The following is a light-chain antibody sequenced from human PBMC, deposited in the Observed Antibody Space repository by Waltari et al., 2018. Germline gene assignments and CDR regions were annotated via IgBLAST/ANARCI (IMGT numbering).Light chain of an antibody. J-gene: IGKJ1*01. CDR2: GAS. CDR1: QSVRSSY. CDR3: QQDGSSPRT. V-gene: IGKV3-20*01. Sequence: ELVLTQSPGTLSLSPGERATLSCRASQSVRSSYLAWYQQKPGQAPGLLIYGASSRATGTPDRVSGSGSGTDFTLTISRLEPEDFAVYYCQQDGSSPRTFGQGTKVEIK.